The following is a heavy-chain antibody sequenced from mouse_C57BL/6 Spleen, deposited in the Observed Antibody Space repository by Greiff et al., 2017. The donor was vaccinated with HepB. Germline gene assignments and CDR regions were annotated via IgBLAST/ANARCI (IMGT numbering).Heavy chain of an antibody. CDR2: INPSTGGT. D-gene: IGHD1-1*01. CDR1: GYSFTGYY. Sequence: EVKLMESGPELVKPGASVKISCKASGYSFTGYYMNWVKQSPEKSLEWIGEINPSTGGTTYNQKFKAKATLTVDKSSSTAYMQLKSLTSEDSAVYYCARSGHYYGSSYDWYFDVWGTGTTVTVSS. CDR3: ARSGHYYGSSYDWYFDV. V-gene: IGHV1-42*01. J-gene: IGHJ1*03.